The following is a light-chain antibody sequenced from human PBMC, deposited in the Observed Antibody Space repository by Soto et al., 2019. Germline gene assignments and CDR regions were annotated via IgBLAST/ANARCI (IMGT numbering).Light chain of an antibody. CDR1: QSVTGSK. J-gene: IGKJ2*01. CDR2: GAS. Sequence: EIVLTQSPGPLSLSPGTRATLSCRASQSVTGSKLAWYQQRPGQAPRPLIYGASTRATDIPARFSGSGSGTNYTLTISGLEPEDCALYFCQQYGNSPFTFGQGTKLDIK. CDR3: QQYGNSPFT. V-gene: IGKV3-20*01.